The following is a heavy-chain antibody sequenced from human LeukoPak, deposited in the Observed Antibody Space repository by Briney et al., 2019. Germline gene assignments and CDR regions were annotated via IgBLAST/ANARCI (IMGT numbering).Heavy chain of an antibody. Sequence: PGGSLRLSCAASGLTLSDHWMSRVRQAPGKGLEGVANIKGDGSERYYVDSVKGRFTISRDNAKNILYLQMNSLRVEDTAVYYCARGHTILDPRGQGTLVTVSS. CDR1: GLTLSDHW. CDR3: ARGHTILDP. V-gene: IGHV3-7*01. J-gene: IGHJ5*02. CDR2: IKGDGSER.